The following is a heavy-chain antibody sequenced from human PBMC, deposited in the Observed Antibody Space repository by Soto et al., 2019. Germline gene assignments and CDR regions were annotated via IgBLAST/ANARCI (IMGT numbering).Heavy chain of an antibody. Sequence: QVQLVQSGAEVKKPGSSVKVSCKASGGTFSSYAISWVRQAPGQGREWMGGIIPIFGTANDAQKFQGRVTITADESTSTAYMELSSLRSEHTAGYYCARQSPGLLPAPGYWGQGTLVTVSS. V-gene: IGHV1-69*01. D-gene: IGHD6-25*01. CDR3: ARQSPGLLPAPGY. CDR1: GGTFSSYA. J-gene: IGHJ4*02. CDR2: IIPIFGTA.